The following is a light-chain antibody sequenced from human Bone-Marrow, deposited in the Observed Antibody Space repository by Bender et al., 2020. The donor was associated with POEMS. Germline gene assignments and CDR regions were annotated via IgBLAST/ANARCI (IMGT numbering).Light chain of an antibody. J-gene: IGLJ2*01. V-gene: IGLV1-40*01. CDR2: GNT. CDR1: SSNIGAGYN. Sequence: QSVLTQPPSVSGAPGQRVIISCTGISSNIGAGYNVHWYQQLPGTAPKLLIYGNTNRPSGVPDRFSGSKSGTSASLAITGLQAEDEADYYCQSYDSSLSGAYVVFGGGTKLTVL. CDR3: QSYDSSLSGAYVV.